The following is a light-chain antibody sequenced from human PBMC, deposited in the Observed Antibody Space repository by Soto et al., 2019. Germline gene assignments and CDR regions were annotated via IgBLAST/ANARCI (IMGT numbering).Light chain of an antibody. CDR2: GAS. V-gene: IGKV3-20*01. J-gene: IGKJ2*01. CDR3: QQYGSSPPYT. Sequence: EIVLTQSPGTLSLSPGERATLSCRVSQSVSSSYLAWYQQKPGQAPRLLIYGASSRATGIPDRFSGSGSGTDCTLTISRLEPEDFAVYYCQQYGSSPPYTVGQGTKLEIK. CDR1: QSVSSSY.